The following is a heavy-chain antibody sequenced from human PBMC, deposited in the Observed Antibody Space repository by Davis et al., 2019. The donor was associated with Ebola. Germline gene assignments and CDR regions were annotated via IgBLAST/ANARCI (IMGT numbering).Heavy chain of an antibody. D-gene: IGHD2-15*01. J-gene: IGHJ5*02. V-gene: IGHV1-45*03. CDR3: ASAAVVGYCSGGSCPGNWFDP. CDR2: ITPFNGNT. Sequence: SVKVSCKASGYTFTYRYLHWVRQAPRQALEWMGWITPFNGNTNYVQKFQDRVTITRDRSMSTAYMELSSLRSEDTAMYYCASAAVVGYCSGGSCPGNWFDPWGQGTLVTVSS. CDR1: GYTFTYRY.